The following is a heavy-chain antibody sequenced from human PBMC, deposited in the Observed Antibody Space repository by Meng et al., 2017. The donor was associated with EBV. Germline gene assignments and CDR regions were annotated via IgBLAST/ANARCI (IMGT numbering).Heavy chain of an antibody. CDR2: LHHSGST. V-gene: IGHV4-34*01. D-gene: IGHD3-9*01. CDR3: ARVSPKRYFDYLAPPDY. Sequence: QVQLEQWGAGRLKPSETLSLTCAVYGGSVNGYFWSWIRQPPGKGLEWSGELHHSGSTNYNPSLKSRLRISVDTSKNQFSLNLTSVTAADTAVYYCARVSPKRYFDYLAPPDYWGQGTLVTVSS. CDR1: GGSVNGYF. J-gene: IGHJ4*02.